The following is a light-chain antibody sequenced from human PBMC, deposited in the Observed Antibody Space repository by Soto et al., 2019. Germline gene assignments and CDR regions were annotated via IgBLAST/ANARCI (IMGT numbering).Light chain of an antibody. V-gene: IGLV2-8*01. J-gene: IGLJ1*01. CDR1: SSDVGGHNL. CDR2: DVS. CDR3: SSYAGSNNPLV. Sequence: QSVLTQPPSASGSPGQSVAISCTGTSSDVGGHNLVSWYQQHPGKAPKLIIYDVSKRPSGVPDRFSGSKSGNTASLTVSGLQAEDEADYYCSSYAGSNNPLVFGTGTKLTVL.